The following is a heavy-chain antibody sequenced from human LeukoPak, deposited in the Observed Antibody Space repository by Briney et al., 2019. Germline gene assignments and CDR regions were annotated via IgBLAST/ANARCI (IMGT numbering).Heavy chain of an antibody. CDR1: GGTFSSYA. V-gene: IGHV1-69*13. Sequence: GASVKVSCKASGGTFSSYAISWVRQAPGQGLEWVGGIIPIFGTANYAQKFQGRVTITADESTSTAYMELSSLRSEDTAVYYCARDRSPEYCSSTSCSGWYFDLWGRGTLVTVSS. D-gene: IGHD2-2*01. J-gene: IGHJ2*01. CDR2: IIPIFGTA. CDR3: ARDRSPEYCSSTSCSGWYFDL.